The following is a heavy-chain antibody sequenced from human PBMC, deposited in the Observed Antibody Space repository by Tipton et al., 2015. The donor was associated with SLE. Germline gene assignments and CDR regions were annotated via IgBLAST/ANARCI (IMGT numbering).Heavy chain of an antibody. D-gene: IGHD6-6*01. J-gene: IGHJ4*02. CDR2: IYYSGST. Sequence: TLSLTCTVSGGSISSSSYYWGWIRQPPGTGLEWIGSIYYSGSTYYNPSLKSRVTISVDTSKNQFSLKLSSVTAADTAVYYCARYRGYSSSSPPFDYWGQGTLVTVSS. CDR3: ARYRGYSSSSPPFDY. CDR1: GGSISSSSYY. V-gene: IGHV4-39*01.